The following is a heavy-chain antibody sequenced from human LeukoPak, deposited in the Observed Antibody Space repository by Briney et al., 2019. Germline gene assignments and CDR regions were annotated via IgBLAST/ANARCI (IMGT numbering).Heavy chain of an antibody. CDR1: GFTVSSNY. V-gene: IGHV3-53*05. Sequence: GGSLRLSCAASGFTVSSNYMSWVRQAPGKGLEWVSVIYSGGSTYYADSVKGRFTISRDNSKNTLYLQMNSLRAEDTAVYYCAKDAGIAVAGTLDYWGQGTLVTVSS. J-gene: IGHJ4*02. D-gene: IGHD6-19*01. CDR2: IYSGGST. CDR3: AKDAGIAVAGTLDY.